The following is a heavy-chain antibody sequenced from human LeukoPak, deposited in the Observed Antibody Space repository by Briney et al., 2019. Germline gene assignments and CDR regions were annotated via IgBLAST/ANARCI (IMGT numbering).Heavy chain of an antibody. D-gene: IGHD5-18*01. Sequence: RWASVKVSCKASGYTFTSYDINWLRQATGQGLEWMGWMNPNSGNTGYAQKFQGRVTMTRNTSISTAYMELSSLRSEDTAVYYCARGGVGYNYGYYFYWGQGTLVTVSS. CDR1: GYTFTSYD. CDR3: ARGGVGYNYGYYFY. V-gene: IGHV1-8*01. CDR2: MNPNSGNT. J-gene: IGHJ4*02.